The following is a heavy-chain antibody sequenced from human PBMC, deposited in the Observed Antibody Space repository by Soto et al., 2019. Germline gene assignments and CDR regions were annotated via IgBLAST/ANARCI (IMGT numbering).Heavy chain of an antibody. J-gene: IGHJ3*02. CDR1: GFTFDDYA. CDR2: ISWNSGSI. Sequence: TGGSLRLSCAASGFTFDDYAMHWVRQAPGKGLEWVSGISWNSGSIGYADSVKGRFTISRDNAKNSLYLQMNSLRAEDTALYYCAKDISYIAAATYLAFDIWGQGTMVTVSS. D-gene: IGHD6-25*01. V-gene: IGHV3-9*01. CDR3: AKDISYIAAATYLAFDI.